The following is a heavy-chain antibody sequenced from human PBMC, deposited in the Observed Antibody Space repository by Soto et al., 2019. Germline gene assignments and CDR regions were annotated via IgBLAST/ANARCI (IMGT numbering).Heavy chain of an antibody. CDR2: ISYDGSNK. J-gene: IGHJ4*02. V-gene: IGHV3-30*18. Sequence: GGSLRLSCAASGFTFSSYGMHWVRQAPGKGLEWVAVISYDGSNKYYADSVKGRFTISRDNSKNTLYLQMNSLRAEDTAVYYCAKGALGQWLVHDVSHYWGQGTLVTVSS. D-gene: IGHD6-19*01. CDR1: GFTFSSYG. CDR3: AKGALGQWLVHDVSHY.